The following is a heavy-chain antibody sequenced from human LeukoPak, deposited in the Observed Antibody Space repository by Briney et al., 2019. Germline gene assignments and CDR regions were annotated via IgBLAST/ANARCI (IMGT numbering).Heavy chain of an antibody. V-gene: IGHV3-30*04. J-gene: IGHJ4*02. CDR1: GFTFDDYA. Sequence: QPGRSLRLSCAASGFTFDDYAMHWVRQAPGKGLEWVALISYDGSKKYYADSVKGRFTISRDNSKNTLYLQMNSLRAEDTAVYYCATAHCNGDCFSVSYFDYWGQGTLVTVSS. CDR3: ATAHCNGDCFSVSYFDY. D-gene: IGHD2-21*02. CDR2: ISYDGSKK.